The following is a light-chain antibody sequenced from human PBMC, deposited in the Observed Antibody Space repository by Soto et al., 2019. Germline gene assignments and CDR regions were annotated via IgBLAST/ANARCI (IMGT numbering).Light chain of an antibody. CDR3: QQYNNWPPWT. J-gene: IGKJ1*01. V-gene: IGKV3-15*01. Sequence: EIVMTQSPTTLSVSPGERATLSCRASQSVSSSHLAWYQQKPGQAPRLLIYGASTRATGIPARFSGSGSGTEFTLTISSLQSEDFAVYSCQQYNNWPPWTFGQGTKVDIK. CDR1: QSVSSSH. CDR2: GAS.